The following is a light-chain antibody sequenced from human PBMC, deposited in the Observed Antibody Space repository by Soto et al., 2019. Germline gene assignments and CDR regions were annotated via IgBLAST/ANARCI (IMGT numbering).Light chain of an antibody. CDR1: QDISIY. Sequence: DIQLTQSPSSLSASLGNRVTISCRASQDISIYLAWFQQRPGKAPKCLIYAASKLQSGVPSNFSGSGSGTDFSLTITSLQAEDVATYYCQQYNGYPFTFGQGTRLE. CDR2: AAS. V-gene: IGKV1-16*02. CDR3: QQYNGYPFT. J-gene: IGKJ5*01.